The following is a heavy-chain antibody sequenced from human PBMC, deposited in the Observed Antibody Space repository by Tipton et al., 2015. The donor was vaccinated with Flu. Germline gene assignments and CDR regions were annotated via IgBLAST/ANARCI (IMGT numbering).Heavy chain of an antibody. CDR3: ASQRITIFGVVILPDAFDI. D-gene: IGHD3-3*01. J-gene: IGHJ3*02. V-gene: IGHV3-21*01. CDR2: ISSSSSYI. CDR1: GFTFNSYS. Sequence: SLRLSCAASGFTFNSYSMNWVRQAPGKGLEWVSSISSSSSYIYYADSVKGRFTISRDNAKNSLYLQMNSLRAEDTAVYYCASQRITIFGVVILPDAFDIWGQGTMVTVSS.